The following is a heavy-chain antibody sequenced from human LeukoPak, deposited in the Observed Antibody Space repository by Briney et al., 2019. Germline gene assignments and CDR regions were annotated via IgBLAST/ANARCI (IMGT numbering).Heavy chain of an antibody. J-gene: IGHJ4*02. D-gene: IGHD2-2*01. CDR2: ISAYNGNT. CDR1: GYTFTSYG. V-gene: IGHV1-18*01. CDR3: ARERVGYCSSTSCFHFDY. Sequence: ASVKVSCKASGYTFTSYGISWVRQAPGQGLEWMGWISAYNGNTNYAQKLQGRVTMTTDTSTSTAYMELRSLRSDDTAVYYCARERVGYCSSTSCFHFDYWGQGTLATVSS.